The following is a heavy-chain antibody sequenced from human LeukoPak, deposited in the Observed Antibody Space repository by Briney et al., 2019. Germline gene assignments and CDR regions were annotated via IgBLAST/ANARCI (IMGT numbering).Heavy chain of an antibody. CDR2: IIPIFGTA. J-gene: IGHJ4*02. CDR1: VGTFSSYA. CDR3: ARDLAYCGGDCYWYYFDY. Sequence: SVKVSCKASVGTFSSYAISWVRQAPGHGLEWMGGIIPIFGTANYAQKFQGRVTITTDESTSTAYMELSSLRSEDTAVYSCARDLAYCGGDCYWYYFDYWGQGTLVTVSS. V-gene: IGHV1-69*05. D-gene: IGHD2-21*02.